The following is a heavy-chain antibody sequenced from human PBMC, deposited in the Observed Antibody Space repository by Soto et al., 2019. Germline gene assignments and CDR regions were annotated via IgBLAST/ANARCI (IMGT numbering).Heavy chain of an antibody. D-gene: IGHD4-17*01. CDR2: IYYSGST. V-gene: IGHV4-30-4*01. Sequence: QVQLQESGPGLVKPSQTLSLTCTVSGGSISSGDYDWSWIRQPPGKGLEWIGYIYYSGSTYYNPSLKSRVTISVDTSKNQFSLKLSSVTAADTAVYYCAAVHDYGDRPFDYWGQGTLVTVSS. CDR1: GGSISSGDYD. CDR3: AAVHDYGDRPFDY. J-gene: IGHJ4*02.